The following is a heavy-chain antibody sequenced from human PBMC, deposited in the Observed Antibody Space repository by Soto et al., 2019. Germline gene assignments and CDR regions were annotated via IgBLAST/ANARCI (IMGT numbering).Heavy chain of an antibody. CDR2: IGALRAEA. CDR1: GYTFRNYG. CDR3: ARENSYFDY. Sequence: ASVKVSCKTSGYTFRNYGISWVRQAPGQGLEWMGWIGALRAEATYSPKFQGRLSLTAETSTCTAYMQLRGLRSDDTAVYYCARENSYFDYWGQGTLVTVSS. V-gene: IGHV1-18*01. J-gene: IGHJ4*02.